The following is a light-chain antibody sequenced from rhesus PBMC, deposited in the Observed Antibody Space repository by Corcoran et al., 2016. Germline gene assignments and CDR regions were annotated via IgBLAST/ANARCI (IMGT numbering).Light chain of an antibody. CDR2: SAS. CDR1: QGISSY. Sequence: DIQMTQSPSSLSASVGDRVTITCRASQGISSYLAWYQQKPGKASKLLIYSASTLQSGVPSRLSGSGSGTDFTPTISSLQPEDFATYYCQQHNSYPYSFGQGTKVEIK. CDR3: QQHNSYPYS. J-gene: IGKJ2*01. V-gene: IGKV1-25*01.